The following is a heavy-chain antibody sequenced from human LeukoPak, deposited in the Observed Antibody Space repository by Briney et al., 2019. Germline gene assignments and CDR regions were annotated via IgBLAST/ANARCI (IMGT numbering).Heavy chain of an antibody. V-gene: IGHV1-24*01. Sequence: ASVKVSCKVSGYTLTELSMHWVRQAPGKGLEWMGGFDPEDGETIYAQKFQGRVTITADESTSTAYMELSSLRSEDTAVYYCARAFDVWGQGTTVTVSS. CDR3: ARAFDV. CDR1: GYTLTELS. J-gene: IGHJ6*02. CDR2: FDPEDGET.